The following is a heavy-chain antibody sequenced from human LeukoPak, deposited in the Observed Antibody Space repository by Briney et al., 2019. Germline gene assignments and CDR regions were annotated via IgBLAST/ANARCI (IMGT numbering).Heavy chain of an antibody. V-gene: IGHV5-51*01. D-gene: IGHD5-24*01. J-gene: IGHJ3*02. CDR2: IYPSDSDT. CDR1: GYSFSTYW. Sequence: GESLKISCKASGYSFSTYWIGWVRQMPGKGLEWMGIIYPSDSDTMYSPSFQVQVTISADKSISTAYLQWSSLKASDTAMYYCAVMATKTVAFDIWGQGTMVTVSS. CDR3: AVMATKTVAFDI.